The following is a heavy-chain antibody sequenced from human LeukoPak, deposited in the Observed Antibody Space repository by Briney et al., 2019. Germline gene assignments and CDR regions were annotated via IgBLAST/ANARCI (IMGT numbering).Heavy chain of an antibody. CDR2: IRSKAYGGTT. Sequence: NPGGSLRLSCTAFGFTFGDYAMTWFRQAPGKGLEWLGFIRSKAYGGTTEYAASLQGRFTISRDDSKSIAYLQMNSLNTEDTAVYYCTRGKLGEYSYDWPRDFDYWGQGTLVTVSS. D-gene: IGHD5-18*01. J-gene: IGHJ4*02. CDR1: GFTFGDYA. V-gene: IGHV3-49*05. CDR3: TRGKLGEYSYDWPRDFDY.